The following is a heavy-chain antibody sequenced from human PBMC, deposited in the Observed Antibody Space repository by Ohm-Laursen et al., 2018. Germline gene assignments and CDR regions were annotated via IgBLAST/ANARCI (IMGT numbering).Heavy chain of an antibody. J-gene: IGHJ5*02. CDR3: TRDPYSTGYFDP. CDR2: ISSSGSTI. V-gene: IGHV3-11*01. Sequence: SLRLSCAASGFTFSDSYMSWIRQAPGKGLEWVSYISSSGSTIYYADSVKGRFTISRDNSKNTLYLQMNSLRAEDTAVYYCTRDPYSTGYFDPWGQGTLVTVSS. CDR1: GFTFSDSY. D-gene: IGHD6-25*01.